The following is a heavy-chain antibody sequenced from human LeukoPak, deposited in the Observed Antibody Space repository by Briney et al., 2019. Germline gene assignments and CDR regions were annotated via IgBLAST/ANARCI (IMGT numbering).Heavy chain of an antibody. CDR2: ISWNSGSI. V-gene: IGHV3-9*01. D-gene: IGHD6-13*01. Sequence: GGSLRLSCAASGFTFDDYAMHWVRQAPGKGLEWVSGISWNSGSIGYADSVKGRFTISRDNAKNSLYLQMNSLRAEDTALYYCAKARGSGSWYWFDPWGQGTLVTVSS. CDR3: AKARGSGSWYWFDP. CDR1: GFTFDDYA. J-gene: IGHJ5*02.